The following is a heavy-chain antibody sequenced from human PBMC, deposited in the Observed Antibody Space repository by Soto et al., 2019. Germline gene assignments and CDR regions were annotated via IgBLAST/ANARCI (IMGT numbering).Heavy chain of an antibody. CDR2: LVGSGADI. CDR1: GCNIVAYS. D-gene: IGHD2-8*01. J-gene: IGHJ3*02. Sequence: GGFIRVCYAVVGCNIVAYSMNCVSKTQGKGLQWVSGLVGSGADINYADSVRGRFTVSRDNSRNTLYLQMNSLRDEDTAVYYCAKDLIANNGVWEPFDMWGRGTKVTVSS. V-gene: IGHV3-23*01. CDR3: AKDLIANNGVWEPFDM.